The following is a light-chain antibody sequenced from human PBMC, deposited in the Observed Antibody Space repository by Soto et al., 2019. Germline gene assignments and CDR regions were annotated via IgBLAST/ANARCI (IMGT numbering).Light chain of an antibody. CDR1: QSISRS. V-gene: IGKV1-5*01. J-gene: IGKJ3*01. CDR3: QQYSDFLVS. CDR2: AAS. Sequence: DIQMTQSPSTLSASVGDRVTITCRASQSISRSLAWYQQKPGKAPNLLIFAASSLEGGVPSRFSGCGFGTEFALTITSVQPAVFATYYCQQYSDFLVSFGPGTTVDFK.